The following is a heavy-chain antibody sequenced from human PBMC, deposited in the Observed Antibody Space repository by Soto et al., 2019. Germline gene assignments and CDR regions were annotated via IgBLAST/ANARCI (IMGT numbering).Heavy chain of an antibody. CDR2: ISSSSSTI. CDR1: GFTFSSYS. Sequence: GGSLRLSAAASGFTFSSYSMNWVRQAPGKGLEWVSYISSSSSTIYYADSVKGRFTISRDNAKNSLYLQMNSLRDEDTAVYYCARDSLYCSGGSCYSDYYGMDVWGQGTTVTVSS. CDR3: ARDSLYCSGGSCYSDYYGMDV. D-gene: IGHD2-15*01. V-gene: IGHV3-48*02. J-gene: IGHJ6*02.